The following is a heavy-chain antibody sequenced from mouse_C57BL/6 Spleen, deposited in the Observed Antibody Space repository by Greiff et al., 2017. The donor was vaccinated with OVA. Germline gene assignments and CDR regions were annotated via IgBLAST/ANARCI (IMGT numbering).Heavy chain of an antibody. J-gene: IGHJ4*01. CDR1: GYTCTRNG. D-gene: IGHD2-3*01. Sequence: QVKLQQTGAEMARPGAAEKLSCKASGYTCTRNGRSGGKQRTGQGLEWIGEMYPRSGNTYYNEKFKGKATLTADKSSSTAYMELRSLTSEDSAVYFCASLGSHDGYYALDYWGQGTSVTVSS. CDR2: MYPRSGNT. V-gene: IGHV1-81*01. CDR3: ASLGSHDGYYALDY.